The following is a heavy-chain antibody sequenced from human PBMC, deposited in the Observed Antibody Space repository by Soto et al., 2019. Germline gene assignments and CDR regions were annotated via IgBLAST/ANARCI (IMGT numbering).Heavy chain of an antibody. V-gene: IGHV2-5*02. Sequence: QLTLKESGPPLVRPAQPLTLTCAFSGFSLTTTSMGVAWIRQPPGKALEWLALIYWDDDHRYSPSLKDRLTISKDTSRSRVVLTISNMNPEDTGTYFCAHAGDYDLLSFDHWGPGTLVTVSS. J-gene: IGHJ4*02. D-gene: IGHD4-17*01. CDR2: IYWDDDH. CDR1: GFSLTTTSMG. CDR3: AHAGDYDLLSFDH.